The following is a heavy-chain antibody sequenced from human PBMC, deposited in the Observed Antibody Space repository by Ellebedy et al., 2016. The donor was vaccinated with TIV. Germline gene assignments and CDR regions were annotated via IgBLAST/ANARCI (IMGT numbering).Heavy chain of an antibody. Sequence: SDTLSLTXAVYGGSFSGYYWSWIRQPPGKGLEWIGEINHSGSTNYNPSLKSRVTISVDTSKNQFSLKLSSVTAADTAVYYCARGAYCGGDCYSAGPPLIDYWGQGTLVTVST. V-gene: IGHV4-34*01. CDR2: INHSGST. D-gene: IGHD2-21*02. CDR1: GGSFSGYY. J-gene: IGHJ4*02. CDR3: ARGAYCGGDCYSAGPPLIDY.